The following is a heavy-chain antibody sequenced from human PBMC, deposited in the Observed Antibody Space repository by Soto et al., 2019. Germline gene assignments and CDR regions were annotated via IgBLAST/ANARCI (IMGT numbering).Heavy chain of an antibody. J-gene: IGHJ4*02. Sequence: GASVKVSCKASGYTFTSYGISWVRQAPGQGLEWMGWISAYNGNTNYAQKLQGRVTMTTDTSTSTAYMELRSLRSDDTAVYYCARGRTVVVAADYFDYWGQGTLVTVSS. CDR1: GYTFTSYG. CDR2: ISAYNGNT. V-gene: IGHV1-18*01. D-gene: IGHD2-15*01. CDR3: ARGRTVVVAADYFDY.